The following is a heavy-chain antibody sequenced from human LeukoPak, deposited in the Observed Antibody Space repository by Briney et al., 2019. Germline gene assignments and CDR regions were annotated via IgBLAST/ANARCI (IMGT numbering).Heavy chain of an antibody. J-gene: IGHJ4*02. V-gene: IGHV3-23*01. CDR2: ISSSGCRT. D-gene: IGHD4-17*01. Sequence: QPGGSLRLSCAASGFTFNNYAMGWVRQAPGKGLEWVSVISSSGCRTYYADSVKGRFTISRDNSKNTLYLQMNSLRGEETAVYYCTKHGEAYGDSKTDYWGQGTLVTVSS. CDR3: TKHGEAYGDSKTDY. CDR1: GFTFNNYA.